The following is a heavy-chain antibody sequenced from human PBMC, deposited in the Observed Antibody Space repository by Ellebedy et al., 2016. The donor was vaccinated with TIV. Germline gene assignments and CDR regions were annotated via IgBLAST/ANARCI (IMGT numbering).Heavy chain of an antibody. CDR1: GGTFSSYA. Sequence: AASVKVSCKASGGTFSSYAISWVRQAPGQGLEWMGGIIPIFGTANYAQKFQGRVTITADESTSTAYMELSSLRSEDTAVYYCARDRGWRDIPTSSRWFDPWGQGTLVTVSS. J-gene: IGHJ5*02. CDR3: ARDRGWRDIPTSSRWFDP. D-gene: IGHD2-2*02. CDR2: IIPIFGTA. V-gene: IGHV1-69*13.